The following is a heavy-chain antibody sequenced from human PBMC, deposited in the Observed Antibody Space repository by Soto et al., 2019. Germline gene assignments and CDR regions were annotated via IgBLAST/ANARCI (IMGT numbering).Heavy chain of an antibody. CDR3: ARGSSIAATYYYYGMDV. CDR2: IIPIFGTA. CDR1: GGTFSSYA. V-gene: IGHV1-69*01. D-gene: IGHD6-6*01. Sequence: QVQLVQSGAEVKQPGSSVKVSCKASGGTFSSYAISWVRQAPGQGLEWMGGIIPIFGTANYAQKFQGRVTITADESTSTAYMELSSLRSEDTAVYYCARGSSIAATYYYYGMDVWGQGTTVTVSS. J-gene: IGHJ6*02.